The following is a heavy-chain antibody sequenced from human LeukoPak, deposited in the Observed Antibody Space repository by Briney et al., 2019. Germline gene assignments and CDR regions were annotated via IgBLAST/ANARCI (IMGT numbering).Heavy chain of an antibody. D-gene: IGHD6-19*01. J-gene: IGHJ6*02. V-gene: IGHV1-18*01. CDR3: ARDGIAVAGVYYGMDV. CDR1: GYTFTSYG. CDR2: ISAYNGNT. Sequence: ASVKVSCKASGYTFTSYGISWVRQAPGQGLEWMGWISAYNGNTNYAQKLQGSVTMTTDTSTSTAYMELRSLRSDDTAVYNCARDGIAVAGVYYGMDVWGQGTTVTVSS.